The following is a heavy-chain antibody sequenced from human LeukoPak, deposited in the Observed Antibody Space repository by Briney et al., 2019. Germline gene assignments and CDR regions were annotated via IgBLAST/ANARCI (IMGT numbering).Heavy chain of an antibody. J-gene: IGHJ4*02. Sequence: SQTLSLTCTVSGGSISSGSYYWSWIRQPAGRGLEWIGRIYTSGSTNYNPSLKSRVTISVDTSKNQIFLKLSSVTAADTAVYYCARATSGYYLHWGQGTLVTVSS. CDR1: GGSISSGSYY. CDR3: ARATSGYYLH. V-gene: IGHV4-61*02. D-gene: IGHD3-3*01. CDR2: IYTSGST.